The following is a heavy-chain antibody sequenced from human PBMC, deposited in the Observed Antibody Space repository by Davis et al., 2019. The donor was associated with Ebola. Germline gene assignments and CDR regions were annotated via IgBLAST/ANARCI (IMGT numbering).Heavy chain of an antibody. J-gene: IGHJ3*02. V-gene: IGHV3-21*01. CDR3: ARGGYYDSSGYSHAAFDI. CDR2: ISSSAYYI. D-gene: IGHD3-22*01. Sequence: PGGSLRLSCAASEFTFSSYAMNWVRQAPGKGLEWVSSISSSAYYIYYADSLKGRFTISRDNAKNSLYLQMNSLRAEDTAIYYCARGGYYDSSGYSHAAFDIWGQGTVVTVSS. CDR1: EFTFSSYA.